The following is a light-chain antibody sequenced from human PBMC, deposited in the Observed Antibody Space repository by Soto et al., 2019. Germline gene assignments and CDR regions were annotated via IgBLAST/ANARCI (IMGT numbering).Light chain of an antibody. J-gene: IGKJ2*01. CDR1: PGISSY. CDR3: QQLNSYQVT. V-gene: IGKV1-9*01. CDR2: AAS. Sequence: DIQLTQSPSFLSASVGDRVTITCRASPGISSYLAWYQQKPGKAPKLLIYAASTLQSGVPSRFSGSGSGTEFTLTISSLQPEDFATYYCQQLNSYQVTFGQGTKLEIK.